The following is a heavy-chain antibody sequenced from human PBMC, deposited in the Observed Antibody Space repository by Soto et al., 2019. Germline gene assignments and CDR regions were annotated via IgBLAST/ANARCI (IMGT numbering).Heavy chain of an antibody. V-gene: IGHV1-2*04. J-gene: IGHJ4*02. Sequence: GASVKVSCKASGYTFTGYYMHWVRQAPGQGLEWMGWINPNSGGTNYAQKLQGWVTMTRDTSISTAYMELSRLRSDDTAVYYCARERRGYSGYSFDYWGQGTLVTVSS. CDR3: ARERRGYSGYSFDY. CDR2: INPNSGGT. D-gene: IGHD5-12*01. CDR1: GYTFTGYY.